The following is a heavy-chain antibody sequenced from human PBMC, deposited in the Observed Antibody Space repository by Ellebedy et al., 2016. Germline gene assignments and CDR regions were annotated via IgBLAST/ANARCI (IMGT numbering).Heavy chain of an antibody. V-gene: IGHV1-8*01. J-gene: IGHJ4*02. CDR2: MNPNSGNT. CDR3: ARDLGNCGGDCSNLGWYY. D-gene: IGHD2-21*02. CDR1: GYTFTSYD. Sequence: ASVKVSCXASGYTFTSYDINWVRQATGQGLEWMGWMNPNSGNTGYAQKFQGRVTMTRNTSISTAYMELSSLRSEDTAVYYCARDLGNCGGDCSNLGWYYWGQGTLVTVSS.